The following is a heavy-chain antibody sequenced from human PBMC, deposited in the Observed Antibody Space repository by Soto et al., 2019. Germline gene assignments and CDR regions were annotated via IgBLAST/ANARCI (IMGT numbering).Heavy chain of an antibody. D-gene: IGHD2-2*01. Sequence: QVQLVQSGAELRKPGASVKVSCKASGYPFISYGFSWVRQAPGQGLEWLGWISAYNGDTKYEKKFQGRITMTTDTSTSTAYMELRSLKSDDTAVYYSARDVAPAAIPLPVDYWGQGTLVTVSS. J-gene: IGHJ4*02. V-gene: IGHV1-18*01. CDR3: ARDVAPAAIPLPVDY. CDR1: GYPFISYG. CDR2: ISAYNGDT.